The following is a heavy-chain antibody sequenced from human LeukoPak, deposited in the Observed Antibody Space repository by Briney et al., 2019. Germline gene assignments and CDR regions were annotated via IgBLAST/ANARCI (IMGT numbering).Heavy chain of an antibody. J-gene: IGHJ4*02. CDR2: IYYSGST. D-gene: IGHD3-16*01. V-gene: IGHV4-39*07. CDR3: ARQGFGSSYFDY. CDR1: GDSISSSSSY. Sequence: PSETLSLTCTVSGDSISSSSSYWGWIRQPPGKGLEWIGSIYYSGSTYYNPSLKSRVTISLDTSKNQFSLKLSSVTAADTVVYYCARQGFGSSYFDYWGQGTLVTVSS.